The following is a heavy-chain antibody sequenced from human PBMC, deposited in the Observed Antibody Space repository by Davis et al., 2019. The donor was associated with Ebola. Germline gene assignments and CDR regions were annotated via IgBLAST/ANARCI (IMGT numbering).Heavy chain of an antibody. CDR1: GFTFSSYS. J-gene: IGHJ6*02. CDR3: ARDREVPAAILWSGYYGMDV. CDR2: ISSSSSTI. V-gene: IGHV3-48*02. D-gene: IGHD2-2*02. Sequence: PGGSLRLSCAASGFTFSSYSMNWVRQAPGKGLEWVSYISSSSSTIYYADSVKGRFTISRDNAKNSLYLQMNSLRDEDTAVYYCARDREVPAAILWSGYYGMDVWGQGTTVTVSS.